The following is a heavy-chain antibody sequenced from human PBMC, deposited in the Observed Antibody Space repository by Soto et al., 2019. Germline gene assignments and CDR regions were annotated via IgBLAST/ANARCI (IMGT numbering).Heavy chain of an antibody. CDR2: IHGGDSNT. Sequence: GESLKISCKGSGYMFTSYWIGWVRQMPGKGLEWMGIIHGGDSNTRYSPSFDGQVTISTDKSINTAYLQWSSLKASDTAMYYCARRITSSTGWDYWGQGTLVTGSS. D-gene: IGHD6-19*01. V-gene: IGHV5-51*01. CDR3: ARRITSSTGWDY. CDR1: GYMFTSYW. J-gene: IGHJ4*02.